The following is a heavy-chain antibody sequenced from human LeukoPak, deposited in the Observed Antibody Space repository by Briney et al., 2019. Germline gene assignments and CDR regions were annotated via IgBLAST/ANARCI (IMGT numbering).Heavy chain of an antibody. Sequence: GASVKVSCKASGGTFSSYAISWVRQAPGQGLEWMGWISAYNGNTNYAQKLQGRVTMTTDTSTSTAYMELRSLRSDDTAVYYCARAPHRGYSYGYSDYWGQGTLVTVSS. D-gene: IGHD5-18*01. J-gene: IGHJ4*02. CDR2: ISAYNGNT. CDR1: GGTFSSYA. V-gene: IGHV1-18*01. CDR3: ARAPHRGYSYGYSDY.